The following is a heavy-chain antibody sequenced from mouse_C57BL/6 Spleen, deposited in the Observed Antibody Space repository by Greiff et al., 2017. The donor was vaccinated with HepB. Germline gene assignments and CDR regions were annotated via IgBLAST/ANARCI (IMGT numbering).Heavy chain of an antibody. Sequence: VQLQQPGAELVKPGASVKMSCKASGYTFTSYWITWVKQRPGQGLEWIGDIYPGSGSTNYNEKFKSKATLTVDTSSSTAYMQLSSLTSEDSAVYYCAREKNYGSSYDGWFAYWGQGTLVTVSA. V-gene: IGHV1-55*01. J-gene: IGHJ3*01. D-gene: IGHD1-1*01. CDR1: GYTFTSYW. CDR3: AREKNYGSSYDGWFAY. CDR2: IYPGSGST.